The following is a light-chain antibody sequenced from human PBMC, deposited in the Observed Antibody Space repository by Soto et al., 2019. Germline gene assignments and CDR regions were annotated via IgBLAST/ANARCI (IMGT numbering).Light chain of an antibody. V-gene: IGKV3D-7*01. Sequence: PGERVTLSCRASQSVSSSYLTWYQQKPGQAPSLLIYGASTRATSIPARFSGSGSGTDFTLTISSLLPEDFAVYYCQQDCKLPPTFGQGSKVEVK. CDR1: QSVSSSY. J-gene: IGKJ1*01. CDR3: QQDCKLPPT. CDR2: GAS.